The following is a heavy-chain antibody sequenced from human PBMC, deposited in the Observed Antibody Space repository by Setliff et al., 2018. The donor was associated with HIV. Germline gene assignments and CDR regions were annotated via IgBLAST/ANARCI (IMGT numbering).Heavy chain of an antibody. J-gene: IGHJ4*02. Sequence: ASVKVSCKSSVYTFTAHHIHWVRQAPGQGPEWMGWIIPKSGETSYAEKSRGRVTMTRDSSLSTAYMELSWLTSDDTAVYYCARVVDRDYDFWSAYEYWGQGTMVTVSS. CDR1: VYTFTAHH. CDR2: IIPKSGET. CDR3: ARVVDRDYDFWSAYEY. V-gene: IGHV1-2*02. D-gene: IGHD3-3*01.